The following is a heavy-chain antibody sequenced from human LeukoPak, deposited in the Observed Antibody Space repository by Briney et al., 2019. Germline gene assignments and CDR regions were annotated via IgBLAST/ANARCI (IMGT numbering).Heavy chain of an antibody. D-gene: IGHD5-18*01. J-gene: IGHJ6*02. CDR2: ISGSGGST. Sequence: GGSLRLSCAASGFTFSSYAMSWVRQAPGKGLEWVSAISGSGGSTYYADSVKGRFTISRDNSKNTLYLQMNSLRAEDTAVYYCASYGGHYYYYGMDVWGQGTTVTVSS. CDR3: ASYGGHYYYYGMDV. V-gene: IGHV3-23*01. CDR1: GFTFSSYA.